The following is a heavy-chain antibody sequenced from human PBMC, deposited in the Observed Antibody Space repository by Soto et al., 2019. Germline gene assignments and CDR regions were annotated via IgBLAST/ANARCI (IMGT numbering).Heavy chain of an antibody. CDR1: GFTFSSYA. J-gene: IGHJ6*02. CDR3: ARETYYDSWSGPYYGMDV. Sequence: QVQLVESGGGVVQPGRSRRLSCAASGFTFSSYAMHWVREAPGKGLEGVAVISCDGSNKYYTDSVKGRCTISRDNSKNTLYLQMNSLRAEDTAVYYCARETYYDSWSGPYYGMDVWGQGTTVTVSS. V-gene: IGHV3-30-3*01. CDR2: ISCDGSNK. D-gene: IGHD3-3*01.